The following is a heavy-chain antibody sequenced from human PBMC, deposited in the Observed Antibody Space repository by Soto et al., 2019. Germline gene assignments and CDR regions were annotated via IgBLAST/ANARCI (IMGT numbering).Heavy chain of an antibody. J-gene: IGHJ4*02. CDR2: INPNSGGT. CDR1: GYTFTGYY. Sequence: QVQLVQSGAEVKKPGASVKVSCKASGYTFTGYYMHWVRQAPGQGLEWMGWINPNSGGTNYAQKFQGWVTMTRDTXISTAYMELSRLRSDDTAVYYCARDRHAGTSLFDYWGQGTLVTVSS. V-gene: IGHV1-2*04. CDR3: ARDRHAGTSLFDY. D-gene: IGHD6-13*01.